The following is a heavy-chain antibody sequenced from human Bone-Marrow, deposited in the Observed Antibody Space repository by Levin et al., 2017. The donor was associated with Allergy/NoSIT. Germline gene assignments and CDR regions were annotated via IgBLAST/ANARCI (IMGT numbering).Heavy chain of an antibody. V-gene: IGHV4-30-4*01. CDR2: IHSNGNA. CDR1: GGSISNPDYY. Sequence: SETLSLTCNVSGGSISNPDYYWSWIRQPPGKGLEWIGYIHSNGNAYYNPSLQSRVTISMDTSKNQFSLKLTSVTAADSAVYYCATYGDYVPFDDWGQGTLATVSS. D-gene: IGHD4-17*01. CDR3: ATYGDYVPFDD. J-gene: IGHJ4*02.